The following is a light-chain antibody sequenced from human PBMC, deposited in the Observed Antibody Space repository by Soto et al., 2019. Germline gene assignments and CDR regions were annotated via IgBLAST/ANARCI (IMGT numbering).Light chain of an antibody. V-gene: IGKV1-27*01. CDR3: QKNNTAPLT. CDR1: QGIRNY. J-gene: IGKJ4*01. Sequence: DIPLTQSPSSLSASVGDTVTITFRASQGIRNYLAWYQQKPGKVPKLLLYAASTLQSGVPTRFSGSGSGTDFTLTISSLQPEDVATYYCQKNNTAPLTFGGGTKVEIK. CDR2: AAS.